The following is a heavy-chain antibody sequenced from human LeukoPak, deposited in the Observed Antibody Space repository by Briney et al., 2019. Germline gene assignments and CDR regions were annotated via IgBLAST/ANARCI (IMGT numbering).Heavy chain of an antibody. D-gene: IGHD6-13*01. Sequence: SETLSLTCTVSGYSISSAYYWGWIRQPPGKGLEWIGSIYHSGSTYHNPSLKSRVTISVDTSKNQFSLKLSSVTAADTAVYYCARVTGYRIEDYFDYWGQGTLVTVSS. CDR3: ARVTGYRIEDYFDY. CDR2: IYHSGST. CDR1: GYSISSAYY. J-gene: IGHJ4*02. V-gene: IGHV4-38-2*02.